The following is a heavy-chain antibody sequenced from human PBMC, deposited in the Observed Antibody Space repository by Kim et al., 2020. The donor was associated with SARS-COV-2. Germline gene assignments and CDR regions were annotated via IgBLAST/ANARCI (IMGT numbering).Heavy chain of an antibody. Sequence: GGSLRLSCAASGFTFDDYGMSWVRQAPGKGLEWVSGINWNGGSTGYADSVEGRFTISRDNAKNPLYLQMNSLRAEDTALYHCARGYSSGWYSLDSGLYGMDVWGQGTTVTVSS. J-gene: IGHJ6*02. CDR3: ARGYSSGWYSLDSGLYGMDV. CDR1: GFTFDDYG. CDR2: INWNGGST. D-gene: IGHD6-19*01. V-gene: IGHV3-20*01.